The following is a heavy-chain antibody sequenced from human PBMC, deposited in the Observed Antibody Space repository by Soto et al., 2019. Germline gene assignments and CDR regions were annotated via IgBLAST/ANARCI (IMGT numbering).Heavy chain of an antibody. D-gene: IGHD3-22*01. CDR2: IIPIFGTA. CDR3: VSQRGYYYDSSGRFDY. Sequence: ASVKVSCKASGGTFSSYAISWVRQAPGQGLEWMGGIIPIFGTANYAQKFQGRVTITADESTSTAYMELSSLRSEDTAVYYCVSQRGYYYDSSGRFDYWGQGTLVTVSS. CDR1: GGTFSSYA. V-gene: IGHV1-69*13. J-gene: IGHJ4*02.